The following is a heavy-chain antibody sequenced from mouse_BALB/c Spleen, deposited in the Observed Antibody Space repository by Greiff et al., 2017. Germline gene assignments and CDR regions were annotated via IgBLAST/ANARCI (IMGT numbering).Heavy chain of an antibody. Sequence: QVQLKESGPGLVAPSQSLSITCTVSGFSLTGYGVNWVRQPPGKGLEWLGMIWGDGSTDYKSALKSRLSISKDNSKSQVFLKMNSLQTDDTARYYCAREEELRPYAMDYWGQGTSVTVSS. CDR3: AREEELRPYAMDY. CDR2: IWGDGST. J-gene: IGHJ4*01. V-gene: IGHV2-6-7*01. D-gene: IGHD1-2*01. CDR1: GFSLTGYG.